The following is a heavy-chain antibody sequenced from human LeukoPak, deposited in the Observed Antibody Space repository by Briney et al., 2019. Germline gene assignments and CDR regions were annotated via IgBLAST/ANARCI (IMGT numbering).Heavy chain of an antibody. V-gene: IGHV1-46*01. CDR3: AGEDSAGGRDGVYAETTKYQFGY. D-gene: IGHD5/OR15-5a*01. CDR1: GYTFTSYY. CDR2: INPSGGST. J-gene: IGHJ4*02. Sequence: GASVKVSCKASGYTFTSYYMHWVRQAPGQGLEWMGIINPSGGSTSYAQKFQGRVTMTRDTSTSTVYMELSSLRSEDTAVYYCAGEDSAGGRDGVYAETTKYQFGYWGQGTLVTVSS.